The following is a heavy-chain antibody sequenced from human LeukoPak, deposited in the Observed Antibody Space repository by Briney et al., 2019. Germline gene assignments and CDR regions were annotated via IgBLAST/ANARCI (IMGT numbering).Heavy chain of an antibody. D-gene: IGHD2-2*01. CDR2: ISGSSTTI. Sequence: PGGSLRLSCAASGFTFSSYSMNWVRQAPGKGLEWISYISGSSTTIYYADSVKGRFTISRDNSKNTLYLQMNSLRAEDTAVYYCAKDLQYRSTSGGDYWGQGTLVTVSS. CDR1: GFTFSSYS. J-gene: IGHJ4*02. V-gene: IGHV3-48*01. CDR3: AKDLQYRSTSGGDY.